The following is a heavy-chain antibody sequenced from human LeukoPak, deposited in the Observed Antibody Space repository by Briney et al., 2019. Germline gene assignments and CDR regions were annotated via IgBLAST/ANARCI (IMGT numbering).Heavy chain of an antibody. CDR2: ISAYNGNT. CDR1: GYTFTSYG. CDR3: ATSTGTTAVDAFDI. V-gene: IGHV1-18*01. D-gene: IGHD1-1*01. Sequence: ASVKVSCKASGYTFTSYGISWVRQAPGQGLEWMGWISAYNGNTNYAQKLQGRVTMTTDTSTSTAYMELRSLRSDDTAVYYCATSTGTTAVDAFDIWGQGTMVAVSS. J-gene: IGHJ3*02.